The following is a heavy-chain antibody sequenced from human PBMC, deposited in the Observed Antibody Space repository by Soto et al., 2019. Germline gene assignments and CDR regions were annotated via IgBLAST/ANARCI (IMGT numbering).Heavy chain of an antibody. CDR1: GFTFSSYG. D-gene: IGHD3-3*01. CDR2: ISYDGSNK. J-gene: IGHJ4*02. CDR3: AKDIRRFLDRYYFAY. Sequence: QVQLVESGGGVVQPGRSLRLSCAASGFTFSSYGMHWVRQAPGKGLEWVAVISYDGSNKYYADSVKGRFTISRDNSKNTLYLQMNSLRAEDTAVYYCAKDIRRFLDRYYFAYWGQGTLVTVSS. V-gene: IGHV3-30*18.